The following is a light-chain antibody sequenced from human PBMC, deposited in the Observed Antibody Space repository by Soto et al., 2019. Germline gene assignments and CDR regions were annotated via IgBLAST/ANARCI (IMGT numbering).Light chain of an antibody. CDR2: SAS. V-gene: IGKV3-15*01. Sequence: ENVMTQSAATLSDTPGERATLSCRASRGIGSTLAWYQQKPGQAPRLLIYSASTRATGIPARFSGSGSGTEFTLTISSLQSEDFAVYYCQHYNNWPFSFGPGTMADVK. CDR3: QHYNNWPFS. CDR1: RGIGST. J-gene: IGKJ3*01.